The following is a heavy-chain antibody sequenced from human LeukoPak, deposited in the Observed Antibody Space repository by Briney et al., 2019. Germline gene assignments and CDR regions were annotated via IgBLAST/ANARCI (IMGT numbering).Heavy chain of an antibody. V-gene: IGHV3-30*01. Sequence: PGGSLRLSCAASGFTFSRYAMHWVRQAPGKGLEWVAVISYDGSNKYYADSVKGRFTISRDNSKNTLYLQMNSLRAEDTAVYYCAREADYASANDYWGQGTLVTVSS. D-gene: IGHD4/OR15-4a*01. CDR3: AREADYASANDY. CDR2: ISYDGSNK. CDR1: GFTFSRYA. J-gene: IGHJ4*02.